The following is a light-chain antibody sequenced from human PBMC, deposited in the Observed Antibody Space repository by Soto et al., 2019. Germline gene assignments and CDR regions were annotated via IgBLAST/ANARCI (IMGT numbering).Light chain of an antibody. V-gene: IGLV1-40*01. Sequence: QPVLTQPPSVSGAPGQRVTLSCTGSSSNIGAGYDVHWYQQLPGTVPKLLIYGNSNRPSGVPDRFSGSKSGTSASLAITGLQAEDEADYYCQSYDSSLSVYVFGTGTQLTVL. CDR2: GNS. CDR3: QSYDSSLSVYV. J-gene: IGLJ1*01. CDR1: SSNIGAGYD.